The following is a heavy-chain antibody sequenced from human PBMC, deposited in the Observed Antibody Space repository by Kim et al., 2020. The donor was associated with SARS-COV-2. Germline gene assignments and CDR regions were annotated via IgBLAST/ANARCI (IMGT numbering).Heavy chain of an antibody. Sequence: GGSLRLSCAXSGFTFSSYAMHWVRQAPGKGLEWVAVISYDGSNKYYADSVKGRFTISRDNSKNTLYLQMNSLRAEDTAVYYCARDKVVKEYFQHWGQGTLVTVSS. J-gene: IGHJ1*01. D-gene: IGHD2-15*01. V-gene: IGHV3-30*04. CDR3: ARDKVVKEYFQH. CDR2: ISYDGSNK. CDR1: GFTFSSYA.